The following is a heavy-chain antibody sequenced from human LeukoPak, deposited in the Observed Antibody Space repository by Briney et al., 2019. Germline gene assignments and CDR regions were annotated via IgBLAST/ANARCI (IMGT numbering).Heavy chain of an antibody. CDR1: GFTVSSNY. J-gene: IGHJ4*02. V-gene: IGHV3-53*01. CDR3: AKEGHYYDSSGYYPYYFDY. D-gene: IGHD3-22*01. CDR2: IYSGGST. Sequence: GGSLRLSCAASGFTVSSNYTSWVRQAPGKGLEWVSVIYSGGSTYYADSVKGRFTISRDNSKNTLYLQMNSLRAEDTAVYYCAKEGHYYDSSGYYPYYFDYWGQGTLVTVSS.